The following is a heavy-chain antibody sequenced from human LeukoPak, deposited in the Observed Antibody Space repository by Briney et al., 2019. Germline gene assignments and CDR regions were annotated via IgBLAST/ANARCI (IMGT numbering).Heavy chain of an antibody. Sequence: SQTLSLTCTVSGGSISSGDYYWSWIRQPPGKGLEWIGYIYYSGSTYYNPSLKSRVTISVDTSKNQFSLKLSSVTAADTAVYYCAGNYGDPYYYYYGMDVWGQGTTVTVSS. J-gene: IGHJ6*02. V-gene: IGHV4-30-4*01. CDR1: GGSISSGDYY. CDR3: AGNYGDPYYYYYGMDV. D-gene: IGHD4-17*01. CDR2: IYYSGST.